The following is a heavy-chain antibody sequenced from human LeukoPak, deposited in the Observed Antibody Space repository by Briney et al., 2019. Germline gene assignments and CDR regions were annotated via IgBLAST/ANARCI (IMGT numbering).Heavy chain of an antibody. J-gene: IGHJ4*02. D-gene: IGHD6-19*01. V-gene: IGHV4-59*01. Sequence: SETLSLTCTVSGGSISSYYWSWVRQPPGKGLEWIGYIYYSGSTHYNPSLKSRAAISVDTSKNHFSLKLSSVTAADTAVYYCARVLAVAGTPFDYWGQGTLVTVSS. CDR3: ARVLAVAGTPFDY. CDR1: GGSISSYY. CDR2: IYYSGST.